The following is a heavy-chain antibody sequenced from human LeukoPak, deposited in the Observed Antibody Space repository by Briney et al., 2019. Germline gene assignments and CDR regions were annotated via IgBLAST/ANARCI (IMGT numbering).Heavy chain of an antibody. CDR3: ARSDSQQLAAFDI. D-gene: IGHD6-6*01. V-gene: IGHV5-51*01. J-gene: IGHJ3*02. Sequence: GESLKISCKGSGYSFTSYWIGWVRQMPGKGLEWMGIICPGDSDTRYSPSFQGQVTISADKSISTAYLQWSSLKASDTAMYYCARSDSQQLAAFDIWGQGTMVTVSS. CDR2: ICPGDSDT. CDR1: GYSFTSYW.